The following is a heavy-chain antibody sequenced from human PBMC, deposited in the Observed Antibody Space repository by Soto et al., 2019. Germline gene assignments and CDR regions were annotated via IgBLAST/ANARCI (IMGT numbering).Heavy chain of an antibody. CDR3: AKGAYDFWSGYFSSLFDY. CDR2: IGCCSGSGT. Sequence: PGGSLRLSCAASGFTFSTYTMNWVRQAPGKGLEWVSGIGCCSGSGTYYADFVKGRFTISRDNSKNTLYLQMNSLRAEDTAVYYCAKGAYDFWSGYFSSLFDYWGQGPLVTVSS. CDR1: GFTFSTYT. J-gene: IGHJ4*02. V-gene: IGHV3-23*01. D-gene: IGHD3-3*01.